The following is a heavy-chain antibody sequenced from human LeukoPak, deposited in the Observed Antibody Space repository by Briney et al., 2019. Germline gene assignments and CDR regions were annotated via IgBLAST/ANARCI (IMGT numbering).Heavy chain of an antibody. CDR3: ARGRSEYYDFWSGYGPPYYYGMDV. V-gene: IGHV1-8*01. CDR2: MNPNSGNT. J-gene: IGHJ6*02. D-gene: IGHD3-3*01. Sequence: EASVKVSRKASGYTFTSYDINWVRQATGQGLEWMGWMNPNSGNTGYAQKFQGRVTMTRNTSISTAYMELSSLRSEDTAVYYCARGRSEYYDFWSGYGPPYYYGMDVWGQGTTVTVSS. CDR1: GYTFTSYD.